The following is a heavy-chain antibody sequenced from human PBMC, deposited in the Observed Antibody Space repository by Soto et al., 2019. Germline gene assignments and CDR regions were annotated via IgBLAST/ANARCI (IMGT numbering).Heavy chain of an antibody. CDR3: AREGLVLVPTTVNSDYYYYAMDA. V-gene: IGHV1-58*02. Sequence: SVKVSCKASGFTFTSSAMQWVRQARGQRLEWIGWIVVGSGNTNYAQKFQERVTITTDMSTSTAYMELSSLRSDDTAVYYCAREGLVLVPTTVNSDYYYYAMDAWGQGTTVTVSS. D-gene: IGHD2-2*01. J-gene: IGHJ6*02. CDR2: IVVGSGNT. CDR1: GFTFTSSA.